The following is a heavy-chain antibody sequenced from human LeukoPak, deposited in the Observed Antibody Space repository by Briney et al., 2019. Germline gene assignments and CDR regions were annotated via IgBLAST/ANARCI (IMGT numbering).Heavy chain of an antibody. J-gene: IGHJ3*02. D-gene: IGHD1-14*01. V-gene: IGHV4-38-2*02. CDR2: IYHSGST. CDR3: AREEVSEAFDI. CDR1: GYSISSGYY. Sequence: SETLSLTCTVSGYSISSGYYWGWIRQPPGKGLEWIGSIYHSGSTYYNPSLKSRVTISVDTSKNQFSLRLSSVTAADTAVYYCAREEVSEAFDIWGQGTMVTVSS.